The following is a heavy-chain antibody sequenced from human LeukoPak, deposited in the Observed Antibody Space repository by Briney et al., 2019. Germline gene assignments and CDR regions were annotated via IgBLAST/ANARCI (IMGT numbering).Heavy chain of an antibody. CDR1: GYTFTSSG. J-gene: IGHJ5*02. Sequence: ASVKVSCKASGYTFTSSGISWVRQAPGQGLEWMGWISAYNGNTNYAQKLQGRVTMTTDTSTSTAYMELRSLRSDDTAVYYCARDGITIFGVVLGLSEGLCWFDPWGQGTLVTVSS. CDR3: ARDGITIFGVVLGLSEGLCWFDP. V-gene: IGHV1-18*01. D-gene: IGHD3-3*01. CDR2: ISAYNGNT.